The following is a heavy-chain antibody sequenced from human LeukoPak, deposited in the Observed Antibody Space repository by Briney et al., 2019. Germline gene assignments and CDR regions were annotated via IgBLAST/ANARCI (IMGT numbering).Heavy chain of an antibody. Sequence: SETLSLTCTVSGGSISRFYLSWVRQPPGKGVEGIGYIYFSGSTNYNPSLNSHLTISVDTFKTQFSLNLRSVTAADTALYSCATHALSCRGRSCYPNWFDSWGQGILVTVSS. CDR2: IYFSGST. J-gene: IGHJ5*01. CDR1: GGSISRFY. D-gene: IGHD2-15*01. CDR3: ATHALSCRGRSCYPNWFDS. V-gene: IGHV4-59*08.